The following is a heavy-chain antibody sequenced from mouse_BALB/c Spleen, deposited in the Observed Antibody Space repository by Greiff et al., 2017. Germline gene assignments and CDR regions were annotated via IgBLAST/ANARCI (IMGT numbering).Heavy chain of an antibody. J-gene: IGHJ2*01. CDR3: ARSIYYYGSSSGYFDY. CDR2: ISSGSSTI. D-gene: IGHD1-1*01. V-gene: IGHV5-17*02. CDR1: GFTFSSFG. Sequence: EVKVEESGGGLVQPGGSRKLSCAASGFTFSSFGMHWVRQAPEKGLEWVAYISSGSSTIYYADTVKGRFTISRDNPKNTLFLQMTSLRSEDTAMYYCARSIYYYGSSSGYFDYWGQGTTLTVSS.